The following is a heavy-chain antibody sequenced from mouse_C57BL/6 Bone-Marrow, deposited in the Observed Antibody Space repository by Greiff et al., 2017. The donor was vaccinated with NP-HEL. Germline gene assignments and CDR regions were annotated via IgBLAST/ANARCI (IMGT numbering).Heavy chain of an antibody. D-gene: IGHD1-2*01. CDR1: GYAFSSYW. Sequence: QVQLQQSGAELVKPGASVKISCKASGYAFSSYWMNWVKQRPGKGLEWIGQIYPGDGDTNYNGKFKGKATLTADKSSSTAYMQLSSLTSEDSAVYFCAREGITTAPFDYWGQGTTLTVSS. CDR3: AREGITTAPFDY. CDR2: IYPGDGDT. J-gene: IGHJ2*01. V-gene: IGHV1-80*01.